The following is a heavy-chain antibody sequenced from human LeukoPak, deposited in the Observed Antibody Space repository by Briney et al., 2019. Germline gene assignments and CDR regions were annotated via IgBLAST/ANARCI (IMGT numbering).Heavy chain of an antibody. CDR2: ISGSGGST. CDR1: GFTFSSYA. CDR3: ARDHTYYYGSGDFDY. Sequence: PGGSLRLSCAASGFTFSSYAMSWVRQAPGKGLEWVSAISGSGGSTYYADSVKGRFTISRDNSKNTLYLQMNSLRAEDTAVYYCARDHTYYYGSGDFDYWGQGTLVTVSS. J-gene: IGHJ4*02. V-gene: IGHV3-23*01. D-gene: IGHD3-10*01.